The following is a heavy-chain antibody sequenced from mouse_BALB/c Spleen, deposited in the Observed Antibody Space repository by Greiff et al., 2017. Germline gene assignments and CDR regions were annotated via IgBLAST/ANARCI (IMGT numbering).Heavy chain of an antibody. D-gene: IGHD1-1*01. Sequence: QVQLQQSGAELVKPGASVKMSCKASGYTFTSYWMHWVKQRPGQGLEWIGYINPSTGYTEYNQKFKDKATLTADKSSSTAYMQLSSLTSEDSAVYYCASPITTVGYWGQGTTLTVAS. CDR1: GYTFTSYW. CDR2: INPSTGYT. V-gene: IGHV1S26*01. J-gene: IGHJ2*01. CDR3: ASPITTVGY.